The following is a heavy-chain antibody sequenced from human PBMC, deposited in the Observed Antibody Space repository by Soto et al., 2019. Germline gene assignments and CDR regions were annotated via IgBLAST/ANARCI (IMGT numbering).Heavy chain of an antibody. CDR1: GGSISSRGYY. CDR3: ATSNWFDP. CDR2: IYYSGST. V-gene: IGHV4-39*01. J-gene: IGHJ5*02. Sequence: QLQLQESGPGLVKPSETLSLTCTVSGGSISSRGYYWGWIRQPPGKGLERIGTIYYSGSTYYNPSVTSRVTISVDTSKNQFSLKLSSVTAADTAVYYCATSNWFDPWGQGTLVTVSS.